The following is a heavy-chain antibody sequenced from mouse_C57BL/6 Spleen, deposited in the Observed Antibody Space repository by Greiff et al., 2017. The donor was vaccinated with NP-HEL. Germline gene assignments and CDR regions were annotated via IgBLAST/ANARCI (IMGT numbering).Heavy chain of an antibody. CDR1: GYTFTSYW. CDR3: AREMVTWRYYFDY. CDR2: INPSNGGT. D-gene: IGHD2-2*01. J-gene: IGHJ2*01. V-gene: IGHV1-53*01. Sequence: QVQLQQPGTELVKPGASVKLSCKASGYTFTSYWMHWVKQRPGQGLEWIGNINPSNGGTNYNEKFKSKATLTVDKSSSTAYMQLSSLTSEDSAVYDGAREMVTWRYYFDYWGQGTTLTGSS.